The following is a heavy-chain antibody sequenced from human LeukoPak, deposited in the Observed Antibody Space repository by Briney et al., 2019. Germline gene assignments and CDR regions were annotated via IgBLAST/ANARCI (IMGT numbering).Heavy chain of an antibody. Sequence: ASVKVSCKASGYTFTSYDINWVRQATGQGLEWMGWMNPNSGNTGYAQKFQGRVTMTRNTSISTAYMELSSLRSEDTAVYYCARGQNRGWLREGANDYWGQGTLVTVSS. V-gene: IGHV1-8*01. CDR2: MNPNSGNT. CDR3: ARGQNRGWLREGANDY. D-gene: IGHD5-12*01. CDR1: GYTFTSYD. J-gene: IGHJ4*02.